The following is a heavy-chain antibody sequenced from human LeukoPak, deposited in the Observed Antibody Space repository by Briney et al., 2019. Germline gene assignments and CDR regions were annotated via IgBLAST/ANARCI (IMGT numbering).Heavy chain of an antibody. Sequence: GEALEISWKGSGYSFTSYWIGWGRQVPGKGLEGMGIIYPGDSDTRYSPSFQGQVTISADKSISTAYLQWSSLKASDTAMYYCARRATVTTNDAFDIWGQGTMVTVSS. V-gene: IGHV5-51*01. CDR3: ARRATVTTNDAFDI. CDR2: IYPGDSDT. D-gene: IGHD4-17*01. J-gene: IGHJ3*02. CDR1: GYSFTSYW.